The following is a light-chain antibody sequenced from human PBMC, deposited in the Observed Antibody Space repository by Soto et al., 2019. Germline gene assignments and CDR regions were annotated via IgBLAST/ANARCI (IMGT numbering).Light chain of an antibody. CDR3: QKYNSALPWT. CDR1: QGISNY. Sequence: DIQMTQSPSSLSASVGDRVTITCRASQGISNYLAWYQQKPGKVPKLLIYAASTLQSGVPSRFSGSGSGTDFTLTISSLQPEDVATYYCQKYNSALPWTFGQGTKVHIK. CDR2: AAS. V-gene: IGKV1-27*01. J-gene: IGKJ1*01.